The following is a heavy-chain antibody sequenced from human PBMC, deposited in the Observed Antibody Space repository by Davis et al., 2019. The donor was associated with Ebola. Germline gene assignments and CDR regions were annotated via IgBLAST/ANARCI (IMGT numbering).Heavy chain of an antibody. Sequence: ASVKVSCKASGYTFTGYYMHWVRQAPGQGLEWMGRINPYSGDTNYAQKFQGRVTMTRDTSITTAYMELSRLRSDDTAVYYCGSGVAAAGDYWGQGTLVTVSS. J-gene: IGHJ4*02. CDR3: GSGVAAAGDY. V-gene: IGHV1-2*06. CDR1: GYTFTGYY. CDR2: INPYSGDT. D-gene: IGHD6-13*01.